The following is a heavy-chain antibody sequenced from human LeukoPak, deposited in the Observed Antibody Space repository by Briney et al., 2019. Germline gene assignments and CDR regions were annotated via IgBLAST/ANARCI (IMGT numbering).Heavy chain of an antibody. CDR3: ARDLVVGASGSGY. CDR2: IGCSGGDT. Sequence: PGGSLRLSCAASGFTFSNYAMNWVRQAPGKGLEWVSVIGCSGGDTYYADSVKGRFTISRDNSKNRLYLRMNSLRAEDTAVYYCARDLVVGASGSGYWGQGTLVTVSS. V-gene: IGHV3-23*01. CDR1: GFTFSNYA. D-gene: IGHD1-26*01. J-gene: IGHJ4*02.